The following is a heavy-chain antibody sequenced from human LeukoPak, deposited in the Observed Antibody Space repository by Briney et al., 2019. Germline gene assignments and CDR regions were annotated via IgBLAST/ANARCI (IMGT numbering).Heavy chain of an antibody. CDR3: AREGSLGSSSPQGFDP. V-gene: IGHV1-2*02. Sequence: GASVKVSCKASGYTFTGYYMHWVRQAPGQGLEWMGWINPNRGGTNYAQKFQGRVTMTRDTSISTAYMELSRLRSDDTAVYYCAREGSLGSSSPQGFDPWGQGTLVTVSS. CDR2: INPNRGGT. CDR1: GYTFTGYY. D-gene: IGHD6-13*01. J-gene: IGHJ5*02.